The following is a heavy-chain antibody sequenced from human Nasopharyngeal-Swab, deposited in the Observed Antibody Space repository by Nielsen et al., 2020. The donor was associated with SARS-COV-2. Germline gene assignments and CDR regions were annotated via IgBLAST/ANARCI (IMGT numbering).Heavy chain of an antibody. D-gene: IGHD2-2*01. CDR2: ISGSGSYV. CDR3: TRDPYSTPPDY. CDR1: GFTFNSYS. Sequence: GGSLRLSCAGSGFTFNSYSMIWVRQVPGEGLEWVSSISGSGSYVYYADSVKGRFTVSRDNTKNLLFLQMNNLRAEDTAIYYCTRDPYSTPPDYWGQGTLVTVSS. V-gene: IGHV3-21*01. J-gene: IGHJ4*02.